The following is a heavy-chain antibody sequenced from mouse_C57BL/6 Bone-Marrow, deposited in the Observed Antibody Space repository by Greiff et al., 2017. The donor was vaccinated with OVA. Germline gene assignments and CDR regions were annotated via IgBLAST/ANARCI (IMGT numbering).Heavy chain of an antibody. Sequence: EVKLQESGEGLVKPGGSLKLSCAASGFTFSSYAMSWVRQTPEKRLEWVAYISSGGDYIYYADTVKGRFTISRDNARNTLYLQMSSLKSEDTAMYYCTRGVYDYVFAYWGQGTLVTVSA. CDR2: ISSGGDYI. CDR3: TRGVYDYVFAY. CDR1: GFTFSSYA. D-gene: IGHD2-4*01. J-gene: IGHJ3*01. V-gene: IGHV5-9-1*02.